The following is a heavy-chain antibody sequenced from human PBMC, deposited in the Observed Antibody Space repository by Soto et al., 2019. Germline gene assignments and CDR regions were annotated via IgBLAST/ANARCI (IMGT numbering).Heavy chain of an antibody. V-gene: IGHV4-31*03. D-gene: IGHD3-22*01. CDR3: ARDRYFYDSAGYYRTLDS. Sequence: SETLSLTCTVSYGSVSSDPFYWTWIRQHPGKGLEWIGYIFYSGNTYYHPSVKSRVTISIDKSKNHFSLKLTSVTAADTAVYYCARDRYFYDSAGYYRTLDSWGQGILVTVSS. CDR2: IFYSGNT. J-gene: IGHJ5*01. CDR1: YGSVSSDPFY.